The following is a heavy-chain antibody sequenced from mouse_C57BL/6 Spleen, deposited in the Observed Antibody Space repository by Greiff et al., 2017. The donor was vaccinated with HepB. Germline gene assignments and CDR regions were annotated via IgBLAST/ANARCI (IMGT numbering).Heavy chain of an antibody. D-gene: IGHD2-4*01. Sequence: QVQLQQPGAELVMPGASVKLSCKASGYTFTSYWMHWVKQRPGQGLEWIGEIDPSDSYTNNNQKFKGKSTLTVDKSSSTAYMQLSSLTSEDSAVYYCARKGGGIYYDYEGWYFDVWGTGTTVTVSS. CDR3: ARKGGGIYYDYEGWYFDV. CDR2: IDPSDSYT. CDR1: GYTFTSYW. J-gene: IGHJ1*03. V-gene: IGHV1-69*01.